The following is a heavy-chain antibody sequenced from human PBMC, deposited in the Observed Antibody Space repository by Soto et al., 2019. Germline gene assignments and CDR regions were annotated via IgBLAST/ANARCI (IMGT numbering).Heavy chain of an antibody. D-gene: IGHD2-15*01. CDR3: VKDDRILGRRYFDL. Sequence: GGSLRLSCAASGFTFRSYAMTWVRQAPGKGLEWVSSISFSDGGTYYADSVKGRLTISRDNSKNTLFLQRNSLRVEDTAVYYCVKDDRILGRRYFDLWGRGTLVTVSS. J-gene: IGHJ2*01. CDR2: ISFSDGGT. CDR1: GFTFRSYA. V-gene: IGHV3-23*01.